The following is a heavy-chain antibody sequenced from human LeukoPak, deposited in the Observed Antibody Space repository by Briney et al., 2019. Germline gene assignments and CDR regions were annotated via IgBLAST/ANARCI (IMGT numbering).Heavy chain of an antibody. CDR2: IYTSGST. J-gene: IGHJ5*02. Sequence: PSETLSLTCTVSGGSISSYYWSWIRQPAGKGLEWIGRIYTSGSTNYNPSLKSRVTMSVDTSKNQFSLKLSSVTAADTAVYYCATLPASSGWSNWFDPWGQGTLVTVSS. CDR1: GGSISSYY. D-gene: IGHD6-19*01. V-gene: IGHV4-4*07. CDR3: ATLPASSGWSNWFDP.